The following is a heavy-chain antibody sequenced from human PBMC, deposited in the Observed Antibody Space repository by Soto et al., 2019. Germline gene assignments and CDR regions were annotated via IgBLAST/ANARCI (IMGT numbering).Heavy chain of an antibody. J-gene: IGHJ4*02. CDR3: ARGSSSGFFGY. CDR1: GFTFSSYD. CDR2: IGTAGDT. D-gene: IGHD6-19*01. Sequence: GGSLRLSCAASGFTFSSYDMHWVRQATGKGLEWVSAIGTAGDTFYPGSVKGRFTISRANAKNSLYLQMNSLGAGDTAVYYCARGSSSGFFGYWGQGTLVTVSS. V-gene: IGHV3-13*01.